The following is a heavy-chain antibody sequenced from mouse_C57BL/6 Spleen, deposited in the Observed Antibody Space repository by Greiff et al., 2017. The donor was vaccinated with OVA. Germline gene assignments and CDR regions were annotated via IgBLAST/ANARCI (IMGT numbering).Heavy chain of an antibody. CDR2: INPSNGGT. Sequence: VQLQQPGTELVKPGASVKLSCKASGYTFTSYWMHWVKQRPGQGLEWIGNINPSNGGTNYNEKFKSKATLTVDKSSSTAYMQLSSLTSEDSAVYYCARSGVYDGYYSWYFDVWGTGTTVTVSS. D-gene: IGHD2-3*01. CDR1: GYTFTSYW. V-gene: IGHV1-53*01. CDR3: ARSGVYDGYYSWYFDV. J-gene: IGHJ1*03.